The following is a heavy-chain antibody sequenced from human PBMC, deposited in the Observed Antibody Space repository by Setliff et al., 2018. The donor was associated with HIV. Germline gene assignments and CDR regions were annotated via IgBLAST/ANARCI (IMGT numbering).Heavy chain of an antibody. J-gene: IGHJ4*02. CDR1: GGSISSHY. Sequence: ASETLSLTCTVSGGSISSHYWGWIRQPPGKGLEWIGYIYYSGSTNYNPSLKSRVTISVDPSRNQFSLKLNSVTAADTAVYYCAREDGMGGYFDYWGQGTLVTVSS. CDR2: IYYSGST. D-gene: IGHD3-16*01. CDR3: AREDGMGGYFDY. V-gene: IGHV4-59*11.